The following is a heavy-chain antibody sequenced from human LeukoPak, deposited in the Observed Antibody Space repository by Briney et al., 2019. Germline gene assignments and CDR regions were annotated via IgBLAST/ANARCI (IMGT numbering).Heavy chain of an antibody. CDR2: INPNSGGT. CDR3: ARFEGDPRDIVVVPAAFDY. Sequence: ASVKVSCKASGYTFTGYYMHWVQQAPGQGLEWMGWINPNSGGTNYAQKFQGRVTMTRDMSISTAYMELSRLRSDDTAVYYCARFEGDPRDIVVVPAAFDYWGQGTLVTVSS. CDR1: GYTFTGYY. J-gene: IGHJ4*02. V-gene: IGHV1-2*02. D-gene: IGHD2-2*01.